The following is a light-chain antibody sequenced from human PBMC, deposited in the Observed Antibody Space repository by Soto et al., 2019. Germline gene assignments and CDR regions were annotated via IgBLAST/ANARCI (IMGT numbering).Light chain of an antibody. CDR1: HSISSSY. J-gene: IGKJ1*01. CDR2: GAS. CDR3: QQYGSSLWT. V-gene: IGKV3-20*01. Sequence: EIVLTQSPGTLSLSPGERATLSCRASHSISSSYLAWYQQKPGQAPRLLIYGASSRATGIPDRFSGSGSGTDFNLTIIRLEPEDFAVYDCQQYGSSLWTGGQGTRVEIK.